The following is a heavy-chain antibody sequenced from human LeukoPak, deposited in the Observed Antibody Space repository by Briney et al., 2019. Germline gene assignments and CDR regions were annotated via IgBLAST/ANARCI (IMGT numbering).Heavy chain of an antibody. V-gene: IGHV1-3*01. CDR1: GYTFTSYA. J-gene: IGHJ6*02. CDR3: VRARYYDSSGYSIHYYGMDV. Sequence: GASVKVSCKASGYTFTSYAMHWVRQAPGQRLEWMGWINAGNGNTKYSQKFQGRVTITRDTSASTAYMELSSLRSEDTAVYYCVRARYYDSSGYSIHYYGMDVWGQGTTVTVSS. CDR2: INAGNGNT. D-gene: IGHD3-22*01.